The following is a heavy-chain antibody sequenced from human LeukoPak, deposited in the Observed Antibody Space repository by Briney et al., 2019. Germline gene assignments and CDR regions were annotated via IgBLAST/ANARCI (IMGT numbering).Heavy chain of an antibody. CDR1: GYTFTCYY. J-gene: IGHJ6*02. CDR2: INPNSGGT. Sequence: ASVKVSCKASGYTFTCYYMHWVRQAPGQGLEWMGWINPNSGGTNYAQKFQGWVTMTRDTSISTAYMELSRLRSDDTAVYYCARDEGPSVYGMDVWDQGTTVTVSS. V-gene: IGHV1-2*04. CDR3: ARDEGPSVYGMDV.